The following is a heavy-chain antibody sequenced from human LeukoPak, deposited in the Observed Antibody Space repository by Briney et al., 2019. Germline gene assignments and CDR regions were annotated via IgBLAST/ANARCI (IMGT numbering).Heavy chain of an antibody. D-gene: IGHD5-24*01. CDR3: AREEIRRPRRDGYNIDY. V-gene: IGHV1-2*02. CDR2: INPNSGGT. Sequence: ASVKVSCKASGYTFTGNYMHWVRQAPGQGLEWMGWINPNSGGTNYAQKFQGRVTMTRDTSIGTAYMELNRLRSDDTAVYYCAREEIRRPRRDGYNIDYWGQGTLVTVSS. J-gene: IGHJ4*02. CDR1: GYTFTGNY.